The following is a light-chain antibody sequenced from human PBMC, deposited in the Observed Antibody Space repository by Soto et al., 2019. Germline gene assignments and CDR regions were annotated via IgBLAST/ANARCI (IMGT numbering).Light chain of an antibody. CDR1: SSDIGGYDY. Sequence: QSVLTQPASVSGSPGQSITISCTGTSSDIGGYDYVSWYQQYPGKAPKLMIYDVSNRPSGVSDRFSGSKSANTASLTISGLQDEDEADYYCNSYTTSSSLYVFGTGTKLTVL. CDR3: NSYTTSSSLYV. J-gene: IGLJ1*01. CDR2: DVS. V-gene: IGLV2-14*01.